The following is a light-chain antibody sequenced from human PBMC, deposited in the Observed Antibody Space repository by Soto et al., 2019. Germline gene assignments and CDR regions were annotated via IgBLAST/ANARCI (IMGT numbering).Light chain of an antibody. Sequence: EMLMTQSPATLSVSPGERVSLSCWASQSVTNKLAWYQQRPGQPPRLLLYDASTRATGVPATFSGSGSGTDFTLTISRLEPEDFAVYYCQQYNNWLWTFGQGTKVDIK. CDR1: QSVTNK. CDR2: DAS. CDR3: QQYNNWLWT. V-gene: IGKV3-15*01. J-gene: IGKJ1*01.